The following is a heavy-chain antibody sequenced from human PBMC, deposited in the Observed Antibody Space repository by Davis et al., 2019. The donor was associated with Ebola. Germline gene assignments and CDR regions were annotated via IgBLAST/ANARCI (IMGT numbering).Heavy chain of an antibody. CDR3: AREMEDIVVVPAAIPLSLALDV. J-gene: IGHJ6*04. D-gene: IGHD2-2*01. CDR1: GYTFTGYY. Sequence: ASVKVSCKASGYTFTGYYMHWVRQAPGQGLEWMGWINPNSGGTNYAQKFQGRVTMTRDTSISTAYMELSRLRSDDTAVYYCAREMEDIVVVPAAIPLSLALDVWGKGTTVTVSS. V-gene: IGHV1-2*02. CDR2: INPNSGGT.